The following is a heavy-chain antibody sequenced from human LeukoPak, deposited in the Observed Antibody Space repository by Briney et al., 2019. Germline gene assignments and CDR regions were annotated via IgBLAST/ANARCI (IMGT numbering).Heavy chain of an antibody. J-gene: IGHJ4*02. V-gene: IGHV4-59*01. D-gene: IGHD7-27*01. CDR2: IYYSGTT. Sequence: PSVTLSLTCTVSGGSISSDYWSWIRQSPGKGLEWIGDIYYSGTTRYNPSLKSRVTISLATSKNQFSLKLSSVTDADTAVYYCASGANWGSPDYWGQGTLVTVSS. CDR1: GGSISSDY. CDR3: ASGANWGSPDY.